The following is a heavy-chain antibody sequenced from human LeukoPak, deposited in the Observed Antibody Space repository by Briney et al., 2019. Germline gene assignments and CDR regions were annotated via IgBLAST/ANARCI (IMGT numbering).Heavy chain of an antibody. D-gene: IGHD6-19*01. CDR1: GFTFNDYA. CDR2: ISWNSGSI. V-gene: IGHV3-9*01. CDR3: AKDMYSSGSNGEGYLQH. J-gene: IGHJ1*01. Sequence: SLRLSCEASGFTFNDYAMHWVRQAPGKGLEWVSGISWNSGSIGYADSVKGRFTISRDNAKNSLYLHINRLRTEDTALYYCAKDMYSSGSNGEGYLQHWGQGTLVTVSS.